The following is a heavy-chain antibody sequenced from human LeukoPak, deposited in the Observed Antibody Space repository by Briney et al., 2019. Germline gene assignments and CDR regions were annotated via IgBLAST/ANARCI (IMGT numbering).Heavy chain of an antibody. J-gene: IGHJ3*02. V-gene: IGHV4-38-2*02. CDR3: ARELQYFDYVWGSSKDAFDI. CDR2: IYRRGST. D-gene: IGHD3-16*01. Sequence: PSETLSLTCTVSGYSISSGYYWGWIRQPPGKGLECIGSIYRRGSTYYKPSLKSRVTISVDTSKNQFSLKLSSVTAADTAVYYCARELQYFDYVWGSSKDAFDIWGQGTMVTVSS. CDR1: GYSISSGYY.